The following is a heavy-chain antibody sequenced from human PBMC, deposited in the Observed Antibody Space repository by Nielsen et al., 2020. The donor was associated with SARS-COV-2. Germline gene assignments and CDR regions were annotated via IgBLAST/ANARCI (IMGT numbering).Heavy chain of an antibody. Sequence: ASVKVSCKASGYTFTSYYMHWVRQAPGQGLEWMGIINPSGGSTNYAQKFQERVTITRDMSTSTAYMELSSLRSEDTAVYYCAAIRAVAGTHFDYWGQGTLVTVSS. V-gene: IGHV1-46*01. J-gene: IGHJ4*02. CDR3: AAIRAVAGTHFDY. D-gene: IGHD6-19*01. CDR1: GYTFTSYY. CDR2: INPSGGST.